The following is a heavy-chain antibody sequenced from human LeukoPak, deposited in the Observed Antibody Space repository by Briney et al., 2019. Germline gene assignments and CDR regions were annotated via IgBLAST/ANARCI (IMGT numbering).Heavy chain of an antibody. CDR2: IIPIFGTA. D-gene: IGHD2-2*01. V-gene: IGHV1-69*13. J-gene: IGHJ6*03. CDR1: GGTLSSSA. Sequence: SVKVSSTASGGTLSSSAISWVRQAPGQGIEWMGGIIPIFGTANSAQTCQGRVTITADESTSTAYMELSSLRSEDTAVYYCASKDIVVVPATVSTVYYYYMDVWGKGTTVTVSS. CDR3: ASKDIVVVPATVSTVYYYYMDV.